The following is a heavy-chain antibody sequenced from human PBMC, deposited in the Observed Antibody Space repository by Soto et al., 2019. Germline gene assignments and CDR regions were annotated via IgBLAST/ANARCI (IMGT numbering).Heavy chain of an antibody. Sequence: GGSLRLSCAASGFTFSSYAMHWVRQAPGKGLEWVAVISYDGSNKYYADSVKGRFTISRDNSKNTLYLQTNSLRAEDTAVYYCAKDGDSYYDFWSGYSPFDYWGQGTLVTVSS. CDR2: ISYDGSNK. D-gene: IGHD3-3*01. CDR1: GFTFSSYA. CDR3: AKDGDSYYDFWSGYSPFDY. V-gene: IGHV3-30-3*02. J-gene: IGHJ4*02.